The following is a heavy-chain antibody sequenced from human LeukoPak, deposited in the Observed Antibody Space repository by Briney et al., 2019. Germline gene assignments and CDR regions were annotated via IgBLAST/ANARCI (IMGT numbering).Heavy chain of an antibody. CDR1: GFTVSSNY. CDR3: TLNPYYYDSSGYYYYYYYMDV. Sequence: GGSLRLSCAASGFTVSSNYMSWVRQAPGKGLEWVSIIYSGGSTFYADSVKGRFTISRDNSKNTLYLQMNSLKTEDTAVYYCTLNPYYYDSSGYYYYYYYMDVWGKGTTVTISS. D-gene: IGHD3-22*01. CDR2: IYSGGST. V-gene: IGHV3-53*01. J-gene: IGHJ6*03.